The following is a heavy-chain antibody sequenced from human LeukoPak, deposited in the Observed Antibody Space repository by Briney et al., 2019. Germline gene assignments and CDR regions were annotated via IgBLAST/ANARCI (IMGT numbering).Heavy chain of an antibody. Sequence: GGSLRLSCAASGFTFSSYGMHWVRQAPGKGLEWVAVIWYDGSNKYYADSVKGRFTISRDNSKNTLYLQMNSLRAEDTAVYYCAKYDRNYYDSSGYYRYFDYWGQGTLVTVSS. J-gene: IGHJ4*02. CDR3: AKYDRNYYDSSGYYRYFDY. V-gene: IGHV3-30*02. D-gene: IGHD3-22*01. CDR2: IWYDGSNK. CDR1: GFTFSSYG.